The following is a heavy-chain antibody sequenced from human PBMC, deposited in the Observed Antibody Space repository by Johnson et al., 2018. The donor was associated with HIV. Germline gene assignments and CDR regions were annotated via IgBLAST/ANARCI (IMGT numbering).Heavy chain of an antibody. CDR3: ARDGSGHAVVVTATRRGYGFGLDM. CDR2: ISSQGSTS. V-gene: IGHV3-30*03. D-gene: IGHD2-21*02. Sequence: QVQLMESGGGVVQPGRSLRLSCAASGFTFSRYGMHWVRQAPGKGLEWVAVISSQGSTSYYADSVKGRFSVSRDNSKNTLYLQMNSLGLGDTAVYYCARDGSGHAVVVTATRRGYGFGLDMWGQGTMVTVSS. CDR1: GFTFSRYG. J-gene: IGHJ3*02.